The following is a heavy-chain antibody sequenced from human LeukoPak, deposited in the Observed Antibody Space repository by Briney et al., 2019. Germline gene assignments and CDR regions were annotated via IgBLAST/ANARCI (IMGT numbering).Heavy chain of an antibody. D-gene: IGHD1-26*01. J-gene: IGHJ6*03. V-gene: IGHV3-7*01. CDR3: ASRVWVGTTFHFYYYMDV. CDR1: GFTFSSYW. Sequence: GGSLRLSCAASGFTFSSYWMTWVRQAPGKGLEWVANINQDGNEIYYMDSVKGRFTISRNNAKNSVYLQINNLRAEDTAVYYCASRVWVGTTFHFYYYMDVWGKGTTVTVSS. CDR2: INQDGNEI.